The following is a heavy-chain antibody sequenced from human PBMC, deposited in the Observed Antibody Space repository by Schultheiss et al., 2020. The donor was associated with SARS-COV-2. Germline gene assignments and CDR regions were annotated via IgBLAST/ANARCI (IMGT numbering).Heavy chain of an antibody. D-gene: IGHD3-22*01. CDR2: ISYDGSNK. CDR3: ARDYYGHFDF. CDR1: GFTFSKFG. J-gene: IGHJ4*02. V-gene: IGHV3-30*03. Sequence: GESLKISCAASGFTFSKFGMHWVRQAPGKGLEWVAVISYDGSNKYYADSVKGRFTISRDNSKNTLYLQMNSLRAEDTAVYYCARDYYGHFDFWGQGTLVTVSS.